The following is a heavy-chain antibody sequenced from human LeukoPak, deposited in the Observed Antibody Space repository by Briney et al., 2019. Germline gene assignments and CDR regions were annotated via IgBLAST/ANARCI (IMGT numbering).Heavy chain of an antibody. J-gene: IGHJ4*02. V-gene: IGHV1-69*04. D-gene: IGHD5-18*01. CDR1: GGTFSSYA. CDR2: IIPILGIA. CDR3: ARQHTARFAY. Sequence: VASVKVSCKASGGTFSSYAISWVRQAPGQGLEWMGRIIPILGIANYAQKFQGRVTITADKSTSTAYMELSSLRDEDTAIYYCARQHTARFAYWGQGTLVTVSS.